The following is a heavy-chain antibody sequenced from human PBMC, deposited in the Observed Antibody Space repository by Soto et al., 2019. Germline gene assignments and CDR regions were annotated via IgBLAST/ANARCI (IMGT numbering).Heavy chain of an antibody. CDR3: ARYRREAAAGYTLDY. Sequence: SETLSLTCTVSGGSISSNYWTWIRQPPGKGLEWIGYVYNSGSTNYNPSLKSRVTISEDASKSQFSLKVNSMTAADTAVYYCARYRREAAAGYTLDYWGQGILVTVSS. V-gene: IGHV4-59*01. CDR1: GGSISSNY. D-gene: IGHD6-13*01. J-gene: IGHJ4*02. CDR2: VYNSGST.